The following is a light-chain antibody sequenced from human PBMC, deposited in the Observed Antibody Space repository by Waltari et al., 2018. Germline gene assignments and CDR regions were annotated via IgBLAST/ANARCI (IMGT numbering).Light chain of an antibody. CDR3: SSYTRSGPL. CDR1: SSDVGGYNY. V-gene: IGLV2-14*01. J-gene: IGLJ3*02. CDR2: EVH. Sequence: QSALTQPASVSGSPGQSITISCTGTSSDVGGYNYVSWYQQNPGKAPKLMIYEVHNRPSGVSNRFSGSKSGNTASLTISGLQAEDEADYYCSSYTRSGPLFGGGTKLTVL.